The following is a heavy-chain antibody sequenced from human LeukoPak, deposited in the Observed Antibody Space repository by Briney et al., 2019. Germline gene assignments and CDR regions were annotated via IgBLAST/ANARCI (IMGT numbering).Heavy chain of an antibody. CDR3: AKDRRPNSYSSRWLDY. D-gene: IGHD6-13*01. CDR1: GFTFSSYG. Sequence: GGSLRLSCVASGFTFSSYGMHWVRQAPGKGLEWVAFIRYDGSNKYYADSVKGRFTISRDKSKNTLYLQMNRLRAEDTAVYCAKDRRPNSYSSRWLDYWGQGTWSPSPQ. J-gene: IGHJ4*02. CDR2: IRYDGSNK. V-gene: IGHV3-30*02.